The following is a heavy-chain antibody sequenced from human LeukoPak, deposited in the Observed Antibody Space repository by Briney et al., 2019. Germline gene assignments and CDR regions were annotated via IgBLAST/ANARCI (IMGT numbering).Heavy chain of an antibody. Sequence: GGSLRLSCAASGSTFSSYAMHWVRQAPGKGLEYVSAISSNGGSTYYANSVKGRFTISRDNSKNTLYLQMGSLRAEDMAVYYCARDAKGDSSLDYYYMDVWGKGTTVTVSS. CDR2: ISSNGGST. CDR3: ARDAKGDSSLDYYYMDV. CDR1: GSTFSSYA. J-gene: IGHJ6*03. D-gene: IGHD3-22*01. V-gene: IGHV3-64*01.